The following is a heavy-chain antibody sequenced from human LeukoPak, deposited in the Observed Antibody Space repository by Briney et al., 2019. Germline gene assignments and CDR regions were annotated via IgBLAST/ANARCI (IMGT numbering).Heavy chain of an antibody. CDR1: GLTFSSYG. V-gene: IGHV3-33*01. CDR2: IWYDGSNK. Sequence: GGSLRLSCAASGLTFSSYGMQWVRPAAGKGREWGASIWYDGSNKYYADSVKGRFTISIDNSKNTLYLQMNSLRAEDTAVYYCARDPSEDYYYYGMDVWGQGTTVTVSS. D-gene: IGHD1-14*01. J-gene: IGHJ6*02. CDR3: ARDPSEDYYYYGMDV.